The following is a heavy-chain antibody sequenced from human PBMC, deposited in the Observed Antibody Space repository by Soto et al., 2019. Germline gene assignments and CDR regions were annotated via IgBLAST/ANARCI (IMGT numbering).Heavy chain of an antibody. CDR3: ATLGGFSSWSKEDWFDP. CDR2: ISYDGSNK. CDR1: GFTFSSYA. J-gene: IGHJ5*02. V-gene: IGHV3-30-3*01. D-gene: IGHD6-13*01. Sequence: GGSLRLSCAASGFTFSSYAMHWVRQAPGKGLEWVAVISYDGSNKYYADSVKGRFTISRDNSKNTLYLQMNSLRAEDTAVYYCATLGGFSSWSKEDWFDPWGQGTLVTVSS.